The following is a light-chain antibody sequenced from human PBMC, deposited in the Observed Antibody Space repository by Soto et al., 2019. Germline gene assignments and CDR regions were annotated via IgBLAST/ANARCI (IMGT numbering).Light chain of an antibody. CDR2: DAS. CDR1: QSISSY. CDR3: QQYDNYKPLT. V-gene: IGKV1-5*01. J-gene: IGKJ4*01. Sequence: DIQMAQSPSTLSASVGDIVTITCRASQSISSYLNWYQQKPGKAPKLVIFDASSLESGTPSRFSGRRSGTQFTLTINGLKPADFATYYRQQYDNYKPLTFGGGTKVDIK.